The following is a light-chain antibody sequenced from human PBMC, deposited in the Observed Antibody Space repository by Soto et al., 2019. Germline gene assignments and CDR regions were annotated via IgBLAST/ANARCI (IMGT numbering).Light chain of an antibody. J-gene: IGKJ1*01. Sequence: DIQMTQSPSSLSASVGDRVTITCQASQNINNYLNWYQQKPGRAPKLLIYDASNLEAGVPSRFRGSGSGTDFTFTISRLQPEDIATYYCLRHNTYPWTFGQGTKVDIK. CDR2: DAS. CDR1: QNINNY. CDR3: LRHNTYPWT. V-gene: IGKV1-33*01.